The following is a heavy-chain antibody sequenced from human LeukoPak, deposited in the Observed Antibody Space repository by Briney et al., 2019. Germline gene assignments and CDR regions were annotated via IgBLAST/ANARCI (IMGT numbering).Heavy chain of an antibody. CDR2: IKQDRSEK. D-gene: IGHD6-19*01. CDR1: GFTFSSNW. V-gene: IGHV3-7*01. J-gene: IGHJ1*01. Sequence: GGSLRLSCAAPGFTFSSNWMTWVRQAPGKGLERMANIKQDRSEKYYVDSVKGRFTISKDNAKTSLFLQMNSLRAEDTAVYYCARDRYSSKWGQGTLVTVSS. CDR3: ARDRYSSK.